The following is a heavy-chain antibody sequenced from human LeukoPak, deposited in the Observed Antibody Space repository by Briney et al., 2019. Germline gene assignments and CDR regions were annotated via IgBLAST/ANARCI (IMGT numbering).Heavy chain of an antibody. CDR2: FDPEDGET. CDR1: GYTLTELS. J-gene: IGHJ4*02. CDR3: ATYDSSGYYYFDY. Sequence: ASVKVSCKVSGYTLTELSMHWVRQAPGKGREWMGGFDPEDGETIYAQKCQGGVPMTEDTSTDTAYMELSSLGSEDTAVYYCATYDSSGYYYFDYWGQGTLVTVSS. V-gene: IGHV1-24*01. D-gene: IGHD3-22*01.